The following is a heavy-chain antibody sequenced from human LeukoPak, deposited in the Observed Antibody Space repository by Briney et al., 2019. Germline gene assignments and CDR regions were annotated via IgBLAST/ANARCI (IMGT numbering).Heavy chain of an antibody. CDR3: ARESIAVAGAPFDY. D-gene: IGHD6-19*01. V-gene: IGHV3-48*03. Sequence: GGSLRLSCAASGFTFSSYAMSWVRQAPGKGLEWVSHISSGSTIYDADSVKGRFTISRDNAKNSLYLQMNSLRAEDTAVYYCARESIAVAGAPFDYWGQGTLVTVSS. CDR1: GFTFSSYA. CDR2: ISSGSTI. J-gene: IGHJ4*02.